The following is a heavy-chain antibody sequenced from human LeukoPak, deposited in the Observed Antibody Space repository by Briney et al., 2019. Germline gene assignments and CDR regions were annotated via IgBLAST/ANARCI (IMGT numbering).Heavy chain of an antibody. CDR3: TTDHSTYYDSSGTGSYH. D-gene: IGHD3-22*01. V-gene: IGHV3-15*01. Sequence: PGGSLRLSCAASGFTFSSYGMSWVRQAPGKGLEWVGRIKSKSDGGTTDYAAPVKGRFTISRDDSKNTLYVQMNSLKTEDTAVYYCTTDHSTYYDSSGTGSYHWGQGTLVTVSS. CDR1: GFTFSSYG. J-gene: IGHJ5*02. CDR2: IKSKSDGGTT.